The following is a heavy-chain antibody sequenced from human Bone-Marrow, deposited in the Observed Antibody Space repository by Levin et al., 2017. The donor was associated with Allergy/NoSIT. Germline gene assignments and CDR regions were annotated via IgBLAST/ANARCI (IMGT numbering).Heavy chain of an antibody. CDR2: ISGSGGNT. CDR3: AKDETRRFRLDY. CDR1: GFTFSSYA. J-gene: IGHJ4*02. D-gene: IGHD3-10*01. V-gene: IGHV3-23*01. Sequence: GGSLRLSCAASGFTFSSYAMSWVRQAPGKGLEWVSAISGSGGNTYYADSVRGRFTISRDNSKNTLYLQMNSLRAEDTAVYYCAKDETRRFRLDYWGQGTLVTVSS.